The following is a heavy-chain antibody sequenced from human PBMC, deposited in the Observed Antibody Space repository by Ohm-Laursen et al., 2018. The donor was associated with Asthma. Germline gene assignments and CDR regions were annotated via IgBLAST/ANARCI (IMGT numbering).Heavy chain of an antibody. J-gene: IGHJ4*02. CDR1: GFTFSSYT. V-gene: IGHV3-48*01. CDR2: ITGSSSTI. CDR3: ASQPYDSSGYYFAY. D-gene: IGHD3-22*01. Sequence: SLRLSCTASGFTFSSYTMNWVRQAPGKGLEWVSYITGSSSTIYYADSVKGRFTIFRDNAKNSLYLQMNSLRAEDTAVYYCASQPYDSSGYYFAYWGQGTLVTVSS.